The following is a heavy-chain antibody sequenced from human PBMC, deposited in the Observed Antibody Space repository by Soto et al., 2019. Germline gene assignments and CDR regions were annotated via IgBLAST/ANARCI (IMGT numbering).Heavy chain of an antibody. D-gene: IGHD3-22*01. CDR2: IYSGGST. V-gene: IGHV3-66*01. CDR1: GFTVSSNY. J-gene: IGHJ4*02. CDR3: AREGYYDSSGSLDY. Sequence: EVQLVESGGGLVQPGGSLRLSCAASGFTVSSNYMSWVRQAPGKGLEWVSVIYSGGSTYYADSVKGRFTISRDNSKNTLYRQMNSLRAEDTAVYYCAREGYYDSSGSLDYWGQGTLVTVSS.